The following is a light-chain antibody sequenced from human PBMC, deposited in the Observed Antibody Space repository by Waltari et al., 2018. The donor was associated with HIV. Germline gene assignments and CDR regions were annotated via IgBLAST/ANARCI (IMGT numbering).Light chain of an antibody. CDR1: QSIGTW. CDR2: EAS. J-gene: IGKJ4*01. Sequence: DIQLTQSTSTLSASIGDRVTITCRASQSIGTWLAWYQQKPGKAPKLLIYEASTLGSGVPSRFSGRGSGTEFTLTISSLQPDDFATYYCQQYNFYSGLTFGGGTTVEIK. CDR3: QQYNFYSGLT. V-gene: IGKV1-5*03.